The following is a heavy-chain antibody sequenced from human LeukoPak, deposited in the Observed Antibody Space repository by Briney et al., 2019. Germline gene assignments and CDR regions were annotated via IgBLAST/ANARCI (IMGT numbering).Heavy chain of an antibody. CDR2: INHSGST. J-gene: IGHJ4*02. D-gene: IGHD3-10*01. CDR3: ARGYYGPPYY. CDR1: GGSFSGYY. V-gene: IGHV4-34*01. Sequence: SETLSLTCAVYGGSFSGYYWSWIRQPPGKGLEWIGEINHSGSTNYNPSLKSRVTISVDTSKDQFSLKLSSVTAADTAVYYCARGYYGPPYYWGQGTLVTVSS.